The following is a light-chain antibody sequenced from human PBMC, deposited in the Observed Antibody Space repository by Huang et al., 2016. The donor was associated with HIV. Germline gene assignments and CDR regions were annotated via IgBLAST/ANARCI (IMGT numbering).Light chain of an antibody. J-gene: IGKJ3*01. V-gene: IGKV4-1*01. Sequence: DIVMTQSPDSLAVSLGERATINCKSSQTILHDSDSRNYLAWYQQKPGQPPKLLIHWAAIRKSGVPDRFIGSGSGSDFTLTISSLQAEDVAVYYCQQYYSSPFTFGPGTNVDI. CDR2: WAA. CDR3: QQYYSSPFT. CDR1: QTILHDSDSRNY.